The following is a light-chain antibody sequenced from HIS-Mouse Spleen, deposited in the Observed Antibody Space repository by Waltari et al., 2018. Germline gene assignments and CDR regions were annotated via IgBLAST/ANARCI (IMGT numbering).Light chain of an antibody. CDR1: SSYAGGYTY. Sequence: QPALTQPRSVFGSPGQSVTIPCTGTSSYAGGYTYVSWYQQHPGNAPKLMIYDVSKRPSGVPDRFSGSKSGNTASLTISGLQAEDEADYYCCSYAGSYTWVFGGGTKLTVL. J-gene: IGLJ3*02. CDR3: CSYAGSYTWV. CDR2: DVS. V-gene: IGLV2-11*01.